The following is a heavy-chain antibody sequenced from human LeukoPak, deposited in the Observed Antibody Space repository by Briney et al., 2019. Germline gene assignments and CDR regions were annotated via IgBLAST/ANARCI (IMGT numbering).Heavy chain of an antibody. Sequence: SETLSLTCAVYGGSFSGYYWSWIRQPPGKGLEWIGEINHSGSTNYNPSLKSRVTISVDTSKNQFSLKLSSVTAADTAVYCCARTYSSGWYSGWFDPWGQGTLVTVSS. J-gene: IGHJ5*02. CDR3: ARTYSSGWYSGWFDP. D-gene: IGHD6-19*01. V-gene: IGHV4-34*01. CDR1: GGSFSGYY. CDR2: INHSGST.